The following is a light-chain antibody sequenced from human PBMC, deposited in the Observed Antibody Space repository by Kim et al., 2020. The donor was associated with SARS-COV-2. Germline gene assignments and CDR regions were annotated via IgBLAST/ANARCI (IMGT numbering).Light chain of an antibody. CDR2: AAS. V-gene: IGKV1-39*01. CDR3: QQSYSTPLT. CDR1: QSISSY. Sequence: DIQVTQSPSSLYASVGDRVTITCRASQSISSYLNWYQQKPGKAPKLLIYAASSLQSGVPSRFSGSGSGTDFTLTISSLQPEDFATYYCQQSYSTPLTFGGGTKLEI. J-gene: IGKJ4*01.